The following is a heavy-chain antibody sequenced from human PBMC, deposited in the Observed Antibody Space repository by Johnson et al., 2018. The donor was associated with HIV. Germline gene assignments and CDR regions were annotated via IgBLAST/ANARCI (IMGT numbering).Heavy chain of an antibody. CDR3: AGGFWTGTPCDAFGI. Sequence: QVQLVESGGGVVQPGRSLRLSCAASGFTFSSYAMHWVRQAPGKGLEWVAVISYDGSNKYYADSVKGRFTIPRDNSKNTLYLQMNSLRAEDTAVYYCAGGFWTGTPCDAFGIWGQGTMVTVSS. V-gene: IGHV3-30*04. J-gene: IGHJ3*02. CDR1: GFTFSSYA. CDR2: ISYDGSNK. D-gene: IGHD1-1*01.